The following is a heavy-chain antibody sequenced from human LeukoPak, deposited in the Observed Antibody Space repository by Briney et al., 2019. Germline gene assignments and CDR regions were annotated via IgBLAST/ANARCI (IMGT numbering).Heavy chain of an antibody. Sequence: KTSETLSLSCTVSGGSISSYYWSWIRQPPGKGLEWIGYIHYSGSPNYNPSLKGRVTMSVDTSKNQFSLKLSSVTAADTAVYYCARHSVTYYDFDYWGQGTLVTVSS. V-gene: IGHV4-59*08. J-gene: IGHJ4*02. CDR1: GGSISSYY. CDR3: ARHSVTYYDFDY. D-gene: IGHD1-26*01. CDR2: IHYSGSP.